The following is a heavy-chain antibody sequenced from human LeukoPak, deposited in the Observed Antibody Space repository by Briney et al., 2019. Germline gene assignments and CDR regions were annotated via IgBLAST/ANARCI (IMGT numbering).Heavy chain of an antibody. J-gene: IGHJ5*02. V-gene: IGHV1-2*02. Sequence: ASVKVSCKASGYTFTDYYMYWVRQAPGQGLEYMGWINPNSGGTNYAQKFQGRVTMTRDTSISTAYMELSSLRSGDTAMYYCARVHWRPATHWFDPWGQGTLVTVSS. CDR2: INPNSGGT. D-gene: IGHD2-2*01. CDR3: ARVHWRPATHWFDP. CDR1: GYTFTDYY.